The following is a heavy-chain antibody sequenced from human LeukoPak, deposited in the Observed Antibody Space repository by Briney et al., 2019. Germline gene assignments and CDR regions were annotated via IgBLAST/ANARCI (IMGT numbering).Heavy chain of an antibody. CDR1: GFTFTSSA. CDR3: AAGYCSGGSCYSDYYYGMDV. V-gene: IGHV1-58*01. CDR2: IVVGSGNT. Sequence: SVKVSCKASGFTFTSSAVQWVRQARGQRLEWIGWIVVGSGNTNYAQKFQERVTITRDMSTSTAYRELSSLRSEDTAVYYCAAGYCSGGSCYSDYYYGMDVWGKGTTVTVSS. D-gene: IGHD2-15*01. J-gene: IGHJ6*04.